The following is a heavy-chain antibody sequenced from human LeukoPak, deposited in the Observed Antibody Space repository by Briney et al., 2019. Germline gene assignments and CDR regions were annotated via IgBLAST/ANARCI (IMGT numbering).Heavy chain of an antibody. CDR3: PREGDRGAEVADYFDY. CDR2: ISGDSGGS. J-gene: IGHJ4*02. Sequence: PGGSLRLSCVASRFTFSIYSMSWVRQAPGKGLEWVSVISGDSGGSIYADSVKGSFTISRDNSKNTMNQHISSLKSEDTAVYYCPREGDRGAEVADYFDYWGEGSLVTVSS. V-gene: IGHV3-23*01. D-gene: IGHD6-19*01. CDR1: RFTFSIYS.